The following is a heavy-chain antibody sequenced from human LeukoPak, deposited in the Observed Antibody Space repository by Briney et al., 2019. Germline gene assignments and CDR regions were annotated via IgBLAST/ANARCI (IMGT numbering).Heavy chain of an antibody. CDR1: GGSISSYY. V-gene: IGHV4-59*12. CDR2: IYSSGST. Sequence: SETLSLTCTVSGGSISSYYWSWIRQPPGKGLEWIGYIYSSGSTSYNPSLKSRVTISVDTSKNQFSLKLNSVTAADTPLYYCARGGDSGYDYLDYWGQGTLVTVSS. J-gene: IGHJ4*02. CDR3: ARGGDSGYDYLDY. D-gene: IGHD5-12*01.